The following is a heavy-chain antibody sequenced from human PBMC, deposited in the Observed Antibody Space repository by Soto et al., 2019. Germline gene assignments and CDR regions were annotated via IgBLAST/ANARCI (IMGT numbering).Heavy chain of an antibody. D-gene: IGHD1-7*01. CDR1: GYTFTSYG. CDR2: ISAYNGNT. Sequence: QVQLVQSGAEVKKPGASVKVSCKASGYTFTSYGISWVRQAPGQGLEWMGWISAYNGNTNYAQKLQGRVTMTTDTSTSTAYMELRSLRSDDTAVYYCAGVEELELSYYYYGSLDVWVKGTTVTVSS. J-gene: IGHJ6*03. V-gene: IGHV1-18*01. CDR3: AGVEELELSYYYYGSLDV.